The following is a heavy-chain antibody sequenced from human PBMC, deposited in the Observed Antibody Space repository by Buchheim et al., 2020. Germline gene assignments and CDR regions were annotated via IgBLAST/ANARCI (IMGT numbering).Heavy chain of an antibody. D-gene: IGHD4-17*01. J-gene: IGHJ4*02. CDR2: ISGSSRTI. CDR1: GFTFSGYG. Sequence: EVQLVESGGGLVQPGGSLRLSCAASGFTFSGYGMNWVRQAPGKGLDWVSYISGSSRTIYYADSVKGRFTISRENAKNSLYLQMNSLRDEDTAVYYCARDRVYGDYSRHIIDYWGQGTL. V-gene: IGHV3-48*02. CDR3: ARDRVYGDYSRHIIDY.